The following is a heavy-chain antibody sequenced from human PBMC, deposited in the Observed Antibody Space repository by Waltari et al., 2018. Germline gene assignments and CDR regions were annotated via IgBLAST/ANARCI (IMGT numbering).Heavy chain of an antibody. Sequence: QVQLQESCPGVVKPPETLSPTSTISGGSISSHYWSWIRQPPGKGLEWIGYIYYSGSTNYNPSLKNRVTISIDTSKKQFSLKVNSVNAADTAVYYCARLCSGGSCRNWFDPWGPGTLVTVSS. D-gene: IGHD2-15*01. J-gene: IGHJ5*02. CDR1: GGSISSHY. V-gene: IGHV4-59*11. CDR2: IYYSGST. CDR3: ARLCSGGSCRNWFDP.